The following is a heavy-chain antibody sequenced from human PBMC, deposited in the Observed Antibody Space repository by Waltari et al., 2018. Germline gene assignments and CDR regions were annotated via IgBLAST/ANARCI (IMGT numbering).Heavy chain of an antibody. Sequence: QVQLQQWGAGLMKPSETLSLTCAVYGGSFSGYYWSWIRQPPGKGLEWIGEINHSGSTNYNPSLKSRVTISVDTSKNQFSLKLSFVTAADTAVYYCARVFHVVVIARVVAFDIWGQGTMVTVSS. CDR3: ARVFHVVVIARVVAFDI. V-gene: IGHV4-34*01. CDR2: INHSGST. CDR1: GGSFSGYY. J-gene: IGHJ3*02. D-gene: IGHD2-21*01.